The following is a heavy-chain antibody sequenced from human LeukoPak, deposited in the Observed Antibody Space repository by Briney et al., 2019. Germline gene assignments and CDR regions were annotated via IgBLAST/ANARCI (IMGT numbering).Heavy chain of an antibody. CDR3: ARLWGFCSGSSCYSRPY. Sequence: PGGSLRLSCAASGFSLSNYNMNWVRQGPGKGLEWVSYISSSSTTIFYADSVKGRFTISRDNAKNSLYLQMNSLRDEDTAVYYCARLWGFCSGSSCYSRPYWGQGTLVTVSS. D-gene: IGHD2-15*01. J-gene: IGHJ4*02. V-gene: IGHV3-48*02. CDR2: ISSSSTTI. CDR1: GFSLSNYN.